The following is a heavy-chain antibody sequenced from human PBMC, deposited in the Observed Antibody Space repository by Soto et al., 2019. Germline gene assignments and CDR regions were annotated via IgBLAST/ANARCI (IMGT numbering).Heavy chain of an antibody. Sequence: EVQLLESGGGLVRPGGSLRLSCEASGCTFSHYVLSWVRNAPGRGLEWVSSISGSGSTIYLADSVRGRFAMSRDLSRNTVSLQMNSLRAEDTAIYYCAKVRASYLSASYFYYGLDVWGQGTTVTVSS. CDR1: GCTFSHYV. CDR2: ISGSGSTI. V-gene: IGHV3-23*01. D-gene: IGHD3-10*01. CDR3: AKVRASYLSASYFYYGLDV. J-gene: IGHJ6*02.